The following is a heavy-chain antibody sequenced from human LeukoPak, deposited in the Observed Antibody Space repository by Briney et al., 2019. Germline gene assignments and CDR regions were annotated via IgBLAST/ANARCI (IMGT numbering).Heavy chain of an antibody. J-gene: IGHJ3*02. D-gene: IGHD3-16*01. CDR3: ARKGGGAFDI. Sequence: SETLSLTCAVSGYSISSGYYWGWIRRPPGKGLEWIVTIYHSGSTYYNPSLKSRVTISVDTTKNQFSLKLSSVTAADTAVYYCARKGGGAFDIWGQGTMVTVSS. CDR1: GYSISSGYY. CDR2: IYHSGST. V-gene: IGHV4-38-2*01.